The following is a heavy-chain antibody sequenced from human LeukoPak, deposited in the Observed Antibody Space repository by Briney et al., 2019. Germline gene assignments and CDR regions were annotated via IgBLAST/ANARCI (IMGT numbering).Heavy chain of an antibody. CDR1: GYTFTGYY. D-gene: IGHD4-11*01. Sequence: GASVKVSCKASGYTFTGYYMHWVRQAPGQGLEWMGWINPNSGGTNYAQKFQGRVTMTRDTSISTAYMGLSRLRSDDTAVYYCARGGYSNYARYYYGMDVWGQGTTVTVSS. V-gene: IGHV1-2*02. J-gene: IGHJ6*02. CDR3: ARGGYSNYARYYYGMDV. CDR2: INPNSGGT.